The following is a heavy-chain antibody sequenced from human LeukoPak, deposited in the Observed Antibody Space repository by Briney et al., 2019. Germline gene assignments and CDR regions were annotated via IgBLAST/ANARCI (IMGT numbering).Heavy chain of an antibody. CDR2: ISGSGGST. CDR3: TTQFPELWAFDI. V-gene: IGHV3-23*01. D-gene: IGHD5-18*01. CDR1: GFTFSSYA. J-gene: IGHJ3*02. Sequence: GGSLRLSCAASGFTFSSYAMSWVRQAPGKGLEWVSAISGSGGSTYYADSVKGRFTISRDNSKNTLYLQMNSLRAEDTAVYYCTTQFPELWAFDIWGQGTMVTVSS.